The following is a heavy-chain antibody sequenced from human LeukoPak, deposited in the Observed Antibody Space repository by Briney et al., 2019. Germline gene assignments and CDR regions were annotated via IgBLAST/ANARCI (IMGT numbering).Heavy chain of an antibody. Sequence: PGGSLRLSCAASGFTFSSYSMNWVRQAPGKGLEWVSYISSSSSTIYYADSVKGRFTISRDNAKNSLYLQMNSLRAEDTAVYYCAADSYSGSYYGPQQEDQLFDYWGQGTLVTVSS. CDR2: ISSSSSTI. J-gene: IGHJ4*02. D-gene: IGHD1-26*01. CDR3: AADSYSGSYYGPQQEDQLFDY. V-gene: IGHV3-48*04. CDR1: GFTFSSYS.